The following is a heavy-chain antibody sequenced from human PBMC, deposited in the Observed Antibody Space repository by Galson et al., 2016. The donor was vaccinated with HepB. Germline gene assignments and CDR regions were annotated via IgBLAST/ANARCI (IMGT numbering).Heavy chain of an antibody. Sequence: SLSSATSGSTITSDGMHWLRRLPGRWPQGVALISNDESNIYYAPSVKGRFIISRDNFRNTVYLQMRSLRTEDTAIYYCAKDPDYGRGWKHFQFWGQGTLVTVSS. CDR1: GSTITSDG. CDR3: AKDPDYGRGWKHFQF. J-gene: IGHJ4*02. CDR2: ISNDESNI. D-gene: IGHD6-19*01. V-gene: IGHV3-30*18.